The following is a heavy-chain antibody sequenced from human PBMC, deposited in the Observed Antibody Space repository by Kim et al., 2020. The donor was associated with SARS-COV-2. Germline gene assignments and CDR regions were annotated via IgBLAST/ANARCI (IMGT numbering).Heavy chain of an antibody. D-gene: IGHD4-17*01. Sequence: SETLSLTCTVSGGSISSYYWSWIRQPPGKGLEWIGYIYYSGSTNYNPSLKSRVTISVDTSKNQFSLKLSSVTAADTAVYYCARVNRTVWYFDLWGRGTLVTVSS. J-gene: IGHJ2*01. CDR3: ARVNRTVWYFDL. CDR1: GGSISSYY. CDR2: IYYSGST. V-gene: IGHV4-59*01.